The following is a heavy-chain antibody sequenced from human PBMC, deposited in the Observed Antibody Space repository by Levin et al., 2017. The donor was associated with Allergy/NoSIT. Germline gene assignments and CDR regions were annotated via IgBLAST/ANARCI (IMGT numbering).Heavy chain of an antibody. V-gene: IGHV3-21*01. CDR3: ARESSYSNYEYYYYGLDV. J-gene: IGHJ6*02. CDR1: GFTFSNYA. D-gene: IGHD4-11*01. Sequence: VASVKVSCAPSGFTFSNYAMSWVRQAPGKGLEWVASITSSSTYIHYADSVKGRFTISRDNAKKSLFLQMNSLSAADTAVYYCARESSYSNYEYYYYGLDVWGQGTTVTVSS. CDR2: ITSSSTYI.